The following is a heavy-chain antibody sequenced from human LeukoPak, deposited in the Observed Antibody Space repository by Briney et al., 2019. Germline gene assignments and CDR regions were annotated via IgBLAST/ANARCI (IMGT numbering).Heavy chain of an antibody. CDR2: SYYTGST. J-gene: IGHJ4*02. Sequence: KTSETLSLTCTVSGGSISGYYWSWIRQPPGKGLEWIGYSYYTGSTNYNPSLKSRVTISVHTSTNQFSLRLSSVTAADTAVYYCARFAYYYDSSGYYQFDYWGQGALVTVSS. V-gene: IGHV4-59*08. CDR1: GGSISGYY. D-gene: IGHD3-22*01. CDR3: ARFAYYYDSSGYYQFDY.